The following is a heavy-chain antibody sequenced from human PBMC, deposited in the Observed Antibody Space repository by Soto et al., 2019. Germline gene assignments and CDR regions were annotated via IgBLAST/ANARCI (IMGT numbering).Heavy chain of an antibody. Sequence: GGSLRLSCAAPGFTFNIYALHWVRQAPGKGLEWVAVISFDGTKKYYSDSVKGRFTISRDNLKNTLYLQMNNLRVEDAALYFCAREDDYGYRYINYGLDVWGQGTTVTVSS. D-gene: IGHD4-17*01. J-gene: IGHJ6*02. V-gene: IGHV3-30-3*01. CDR1: GFTFNIYA. CDR3: AREDDYGYRYINYGLDV. CDR2: ISFDGTKK.